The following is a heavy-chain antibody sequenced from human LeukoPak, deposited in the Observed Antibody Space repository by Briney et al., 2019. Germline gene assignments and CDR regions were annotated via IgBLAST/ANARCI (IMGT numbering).Heavy chain of an antibody. J-gene: IGHJ6*02. V-gene: IGHV3-48*04. CDR3: ARGFRERIQLWSTDLYYDDGMDV. Sequence: GGSLRLSCAASGFTFSSYSMNWVRQAPGKGPEWVSYISSSSSTIYYAYSVRGRFTISRDNAKTSLCLQMNSLRAEDTAVYYCARGFRERIQLWSTDLYYDDGMDVWGQGTTVTVSS. D-gene: IGHD5-18*01. CDR2: ISSSSSTI. CDR1: GFTFSSYS.